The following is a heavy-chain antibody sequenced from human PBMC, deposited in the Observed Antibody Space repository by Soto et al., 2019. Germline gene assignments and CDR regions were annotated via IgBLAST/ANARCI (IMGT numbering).Heavy chain of an antibody. CDR3: ARLQLDTMMALEY. CDR2: IWSDGNNR. Sequence: QVQLVESVGGVLQPGKSLRLSCAASGFNFNTYGFHWVRQAPGKGLEWVSVIWSDGNNRYYADSVKGRFTISRDISKNTVFLQMNTLRFEDTAVYFCARLQLDTMMALEYWGHGTQVTVPS. D-gene: IGHD1-1*01. J-gene: IGHJ4*01. V-gene: IGHV3-33*01. CDR1: GFNFNTYG.